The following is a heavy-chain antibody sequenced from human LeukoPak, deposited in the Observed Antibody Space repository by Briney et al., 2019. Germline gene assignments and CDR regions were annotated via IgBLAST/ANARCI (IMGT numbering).Heavy chain of an antibody. J-gene: IGHJ4*02. CDR1: GFAFSNYW. Sequence: PGGSLRLSCAASGFAFSNYWMHWVRQAPGKGLVWVSRIKSDGTTATYADSVTGRFTISRDNAKNTLYLQMNSLRVEDTAVYYCARTVYYDTDDAYYRNFDSWGQGTLDTVSS. CDR3: ARTVYYDTDDAYYRNFDS. CDR2: IKSDGTTA. V-gene: IGHV3-74*03. D-gene: IGHD3-22*01.